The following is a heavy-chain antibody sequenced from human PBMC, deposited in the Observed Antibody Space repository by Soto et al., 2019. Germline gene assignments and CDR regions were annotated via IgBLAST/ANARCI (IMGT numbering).Heavy chain of an antibody. D-gene: IGHD3-9*01. J-gene: IGHJ6*02. Sequence: SAEVTWKARGVGLPCYGRCWVRQAPGQGLECMGGIIPFYGTTNYAQKFQGRVTITADESTSTVYREVSRLTSEDTALYYCASGEMEARAVHYDFLTNVGGMVYGSAVRRQRTTVPVSS. CDR1: GVGLPCYG. CDR3: ASGEMEARAVHYDFLTNVGGMVYGSAV. V-gene: IGHV1-69*13. CDR2: IIPFYGTT.